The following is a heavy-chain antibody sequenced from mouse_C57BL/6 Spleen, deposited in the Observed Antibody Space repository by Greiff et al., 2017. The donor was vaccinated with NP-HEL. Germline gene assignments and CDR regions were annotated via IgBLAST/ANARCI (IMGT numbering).Heavy chain of an antibody. Sequence: QVQLQQPGAELVRPGSSVKLSCKASGYTFTSYWMDWVKQRPGQGLEWIGNIYPSDSETHYNQKFKDKATLTVDKSSSTAYMQLSSLTSEDSAVYYCARRYYSNAAWFAYWGQGTLVTVSA. J-gene: IGHJ3*01. CDR3: ARRYYSNAAWFAY. V-gene: IGHV1-61*01. CDR2: IYPSDSET. CDR1: GYTFTSYW. D-gene: IGHD2-5*01.